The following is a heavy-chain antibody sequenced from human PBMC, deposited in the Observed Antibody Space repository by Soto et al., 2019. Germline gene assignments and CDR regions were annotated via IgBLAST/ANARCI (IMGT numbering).Heavy chain of an antibody. Sequence: TTYLASAVYGVTFSSYCWSGILQPPGKGLEWIGEINHSGSTNYNPSLKSRVTISVDTSKNQFSLKLSSVTAADTAVYYCARSVVVVAAVYYFDYWGQGTLVTVSS. CDR1: GVTFSSYC. J-gene: IGHJ4*02. V-gene: IGHV4-34*01. D-gene: IGHD2-15*01. CDR3: ARSVVVVAAVYYFDY. CDR2: INHSGST.